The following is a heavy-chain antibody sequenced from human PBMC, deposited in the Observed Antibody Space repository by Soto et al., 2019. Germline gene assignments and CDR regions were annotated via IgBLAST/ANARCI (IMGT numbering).Heavy chain of an antibody. Sequence: PGGCLRLSCAASGFTVSSNYMSWVRQAPGKGLEWVSVIYSGGSTYYADSVKGRFTISRHNSKNTLYLQMNSLRAEDTAVYYCAVHSGYDYGAFDYWGQGTLVTVSS. J-gene: IGHJ4*02. CDR3: AVHSGYDYGAFDY. V-gene: IGHV3-53*04. CDR1: GFTVSSNY. D-gene: IGHD5-12*01. CDR2: IYSGGST.